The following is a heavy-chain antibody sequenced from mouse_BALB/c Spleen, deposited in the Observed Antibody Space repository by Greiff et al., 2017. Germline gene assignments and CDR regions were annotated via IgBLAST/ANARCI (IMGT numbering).Heavy chain of an antibody. Sequence: QVQLQQPGAELVKPGASVKLSCKASGYTFTSYWMHWVKQRHGQGLEWIGEIDPSDSYTNYNQKFKGKATLTVDKSSSTAYMQLSSLTSEDSAVYYCAIYYYGSMDYWGQGTTLTVSS. CDR2: IDPSDSYT. CDR3: AIYYYGSMDY. CDR1: GYTFTSYW. V-gene: IGHV1-69*02. D-gene: IGHD1-1*01. J-gene: IGHJ2*01.